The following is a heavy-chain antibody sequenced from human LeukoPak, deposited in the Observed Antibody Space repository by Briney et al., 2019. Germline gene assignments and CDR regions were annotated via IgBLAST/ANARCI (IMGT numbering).Heavy chain of an antibody. Sequence: SETLSLTCTVSGGSISSYYWNWIRQPAGKGLEWIGRIESSGSSNYNPSLKSRVTMSVDTSKNQFSLKLNSVTAAGTAVYYCARDFGDYTVYFDYWGQGTLATVSS. CDR3: ARDFGDYTVYFDY. CDR1: GGSISSYY. V-gene: IGHV4-4*07. D-gene: IGHD4-17*01. CDR2: IESSGSS. J-gene: IGHJ4*02.